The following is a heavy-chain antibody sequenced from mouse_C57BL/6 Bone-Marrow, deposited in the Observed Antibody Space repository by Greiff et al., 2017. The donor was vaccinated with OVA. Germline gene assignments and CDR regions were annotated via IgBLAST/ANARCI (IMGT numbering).Heavy chain of an antibody. CDR3: ARLLWDRFAY. V-gene: IGHV5-4*01. Sequence: EVQLQQSGGGLVKPGGSLKLSCAASGFTFSSYAMSWVRQTPDKRLEWVATISDGGSYTYYPDNVKGRFTISRDNATNNLYLQMSHLKSEDTAIYYCARLLWDRFAYWGQGTLVTVSA. CDR2: ISDGGSYT. D-gene: IGHD4-1*01. J-gene: IGHJ3*01. CDR1: GFTFSSYA.